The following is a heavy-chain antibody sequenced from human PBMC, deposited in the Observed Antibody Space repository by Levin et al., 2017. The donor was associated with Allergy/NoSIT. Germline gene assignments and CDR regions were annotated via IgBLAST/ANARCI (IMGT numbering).Heavy chain of an antibody. Sequence: ASVKVSCKASGYPFSNYAMNWVRQAPGQGLEWMGWINIKTGNPTYARGFTGRFVFSLDTSASTAYLQIDNLKTEDTAIYYCARALSDSWYDWFDPWGQGTLVTVSS. CDR1: GYPFSNYA. CDR3: ARALSDSWYDWFDP. D-gene: IGHD6-13*01. J-gene: IGHJ5*02. CDR2: INIKTGNP. V-gene: IGHV7-4-1*01.